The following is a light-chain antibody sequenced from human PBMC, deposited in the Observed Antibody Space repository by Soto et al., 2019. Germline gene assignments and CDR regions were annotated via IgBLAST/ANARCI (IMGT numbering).Light chain of an antibody. CDR3: SAYTVRSNLV. V-gene: IGLV2-14*01. CDR2: EVR. J-gene: IGLJ3*02. CDR1: MRDVGAYNL. Sequence: QSALTQPASVSGSAGQSITISCSGTMRDVGAYNLVSWYQQHPGTAPKLIIYEVRNRPSGISSRFSGSRSGNTASLTISGLQSEDEGDYYCSAYTVRSNLVLGGGTKL.